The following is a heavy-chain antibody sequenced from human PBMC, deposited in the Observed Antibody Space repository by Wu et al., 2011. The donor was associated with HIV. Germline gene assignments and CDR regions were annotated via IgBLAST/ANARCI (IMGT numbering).Heavy chain of an antibody. V-gene: IGHV1-69*15. CDR2: VIPVFDTT. CDR1: GGTFSSYA. D-gene: IGHD2-21*01. Sequence: QVQLVQSGAEVKKPGSSVKVSCKASGGTFSSYAINWVRQAPGQGPEWMGRVIPVFDTTNYAPRFQGRVTITADESTSTAYMELSSLRSEDTAVYYCARASSLYRDSPNFASWGQGTLGHRLL. J-gene: IGHJ4*02. CDR3: ARASSLYRDSPNFAS.